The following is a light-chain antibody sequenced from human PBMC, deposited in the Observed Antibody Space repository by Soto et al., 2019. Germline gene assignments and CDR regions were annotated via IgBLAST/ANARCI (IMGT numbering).Light chain of an antibody. CDR3: SGWDDSLSGLV. CDR2: RNN. V-gene: IGLV1-47*01. J-gene: IGLJ1*01. CDR1: SSNIGTNY. Sequence: QSVLTQSPSTSGTLGQRVTISCSGGSSNIGTNYVYWYQHLPGTAPKLLIYRNNQRPSGVPDRFSGSKSGTTASLAISGLRSEDEADYYCSGWDDSLSGLVFGTGTKLTVL.